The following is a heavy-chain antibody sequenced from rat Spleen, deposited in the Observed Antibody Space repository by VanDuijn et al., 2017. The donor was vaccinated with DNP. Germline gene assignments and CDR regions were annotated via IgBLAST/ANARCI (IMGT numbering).Heavy chain of an antibody. J-gene: IGHJ1*01. CDR1: GFTFSNYG. CDR2: ICTGGGNT. Sequence: EVQLVESGGGLVQPGRSLKLSCAASGFTFSNYGMAWVRQAPTKGLEWVASICTGGGNTYYRDSVKGRFTSSRDNAKNTQYLQMDSLRSEDTATYYCARHDYNNYYWYFDFWGPGTMVTVSS. CDR3: ARHDYNNYYWYFDF. D-gene: IGHD1-10*01. V-gene: IGHV5S13*01.